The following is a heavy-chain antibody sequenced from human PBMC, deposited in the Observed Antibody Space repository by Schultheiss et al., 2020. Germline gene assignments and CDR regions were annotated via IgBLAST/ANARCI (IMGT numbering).Heavy chain of an antibody. CDR2: IIPIFGTA. V-gene: IGHV1-69*05. CDR3: ARDWRDGYNPSRLVYFDY. D-gene: IGHD5-24*01. CDR1: GGTFSSYA. J-gene: IGHJ4*02. Sequence: SVKVSCKASGGTFSSYAISWVRQAPGQGLEWMGGIIPIFGTANYAQKFQGRVTMTRDTSTSTVYMELSSLRSEDTAVYYCARDWRDGYNPSRLVYFDYWGQGTLVTVSS.